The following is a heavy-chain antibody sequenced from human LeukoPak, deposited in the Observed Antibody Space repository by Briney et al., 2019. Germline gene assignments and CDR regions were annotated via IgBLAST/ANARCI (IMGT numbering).Heavy chain of an antibody. CDR1: GGSISSGGYY. J-gene: IGHJ4*02. V-gene: IGHV4-31*03. Sequence: SQTLSLTCTVSGGSISSGGYYWSWIRQHPGKGLEWIGYIYYSGSTYYNPSLKSRVTISVDTSENQFSLKLSSVTAADTAVYYCARVQLGMHYFDYWGQGTLVTVSS. CDR2: IYYSGST. D-gene: IGHD2-2*01. CDR3: ARVQLGMHYFDY.